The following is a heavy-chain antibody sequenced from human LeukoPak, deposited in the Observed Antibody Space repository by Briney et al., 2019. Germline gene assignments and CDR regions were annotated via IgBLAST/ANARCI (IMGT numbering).Heavy chain of an antibody. CDR1: GFTVSSNY. J-gene: IGHJ4*02. CDR3: ARAPNSGTLGEDY. CDR2: IYSGGST. D-gene: IGHD1-26*01. V-gene: IGHV3-66*01. Sequence: GGSPRLSCAASGFTVSSNYMSWVRQAPGKGLEWVSVIYSGGSTYYADSVKGRFTISRDNSKNTLYLQMNSLKTEDTAVYYCARAPNSGTLGEDYWGQGTLVTVSS.